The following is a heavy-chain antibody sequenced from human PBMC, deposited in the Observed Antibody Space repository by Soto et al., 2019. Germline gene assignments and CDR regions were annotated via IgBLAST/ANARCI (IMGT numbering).Heavy chain of an antibody. CDR3: VRSVLTTDWYADY. CDR2: ARKKANSYST. J-gene: IGHJ4*02. Sequence: EVQLVESGGGLVQPGGSLRLSCAASGFTFSDHYMDWVRQAPGKGLEWIGRARKKANSYSTEYASTVKGRFTISRDDSKNSLSLQMNSLKTDDTAVYYCVRSVLTTDWYADYCGQGTLVTVSS. CDR1: GFTFSDHY. D-gene: IGHD3-9*01. V-gene: IGHV3-72*01.